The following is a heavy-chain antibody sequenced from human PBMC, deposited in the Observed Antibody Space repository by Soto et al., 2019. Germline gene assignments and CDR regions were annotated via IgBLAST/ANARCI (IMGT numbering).Heavy chain of an antibody. J-gene: IGHJ4*02. CDR1: GGSFSGYY. V-gene: IGHV4-34*01. Sequence: SETLSLTCAVYGGSFSGYYWSWIRQPPGKGLEWIGEINHSGSTNYNPSLKSRVTISVDTSKNQFSLKLSSVTAADTAVYYCAGSLSFYSSTSFDYWGQGTLVTVSS. D-gene: IGHD6-6*01. CDR2: INHSGST. CDR3: AGSLSFYSSTSFDY.